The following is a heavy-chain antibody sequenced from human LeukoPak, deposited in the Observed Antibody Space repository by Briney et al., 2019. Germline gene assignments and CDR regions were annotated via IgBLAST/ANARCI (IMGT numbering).Heavy chain of an antibody. CDR1: GFTFSSYW. J-gene: IGHJ4*02. D-gene: IGHD3-10*01. Sequence: GGSLRLSCAASGFTFSSYWMSWVRQAPGKGLEWVANIKQDGSEKYYVDSVKGRFTISSDNAKNSLYLQMNSLRAEDTAVYYCARDGILKTMVRGVNDYWGQGTLVTVSS. CDR2: IKQDGSEK. V-gene: IGHV3-7*01. CDR3: ARDGILKTMVRGVNDY.